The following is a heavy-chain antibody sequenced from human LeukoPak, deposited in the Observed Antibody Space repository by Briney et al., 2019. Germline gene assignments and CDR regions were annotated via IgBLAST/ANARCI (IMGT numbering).Heavy chain of an antibody. CDR2: IYYSGST. J-gene: IGHJ4*02. V-gene: IGHV4-59*01. D-gene: IGHD5-18*01. Sequence: PSETLSLTCTVSGGSISSYYWSWIRQPPGKGLEGIGYIYYSGSTNYNPSLKSRVTISVDTSKNQFSLKLSSVTAADTAVYYCARVNSYGYAGYFDYWGQGTLVTVSS. CDR1: GGSISSYY. CDR3: ARVNSYGYAGYFDY.